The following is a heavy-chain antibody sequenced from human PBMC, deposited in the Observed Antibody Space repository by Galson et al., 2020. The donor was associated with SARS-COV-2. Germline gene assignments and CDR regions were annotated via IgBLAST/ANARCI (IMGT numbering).Heavy chain of an antibody. CDR2: ISSSGSTI. V-gene: IGHV3-11*01. D-gene: IGHD3-9*01. CDR3: AREPTYYDILTGYRRPYYCDY. CDR1: GFTFSDYY. Sequence: GGSLRLSCAASGFTFSDYYMSWIRQAPGKGLEWVLYISSSGSTIYYADSVKGRFTISRDNAKNSLYLQMNSLRAEDTAVYYCAREPTYYDILTGYRRPYYCDYWGQGTLVTVSS. J-gene: IGHJ4*02.